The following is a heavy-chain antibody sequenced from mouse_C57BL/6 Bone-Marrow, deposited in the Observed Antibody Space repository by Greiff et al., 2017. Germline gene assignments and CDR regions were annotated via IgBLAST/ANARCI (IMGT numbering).Heavy chain of an antibody. V-gene: IGHV1-52*01. CDR1: GYTFTSYW. D-gene: IGHD2-2*01. Sequence: QVQLQQPGAELVRPGSSVKLSCKASGYTFTSYWMHWVKQRPIQGLEWIGNIDPSDSETHYNQKFKDKATLTVDKSSSTAYMQLSSLTSEDSAVYYCARGEGWLRRTGYYAMDYWGQGTSVTVSS. J-gene: IGHJ4*01. CDR3: ARGEGWLRRTGYYAMDY. CDR2: IDPSDSET.